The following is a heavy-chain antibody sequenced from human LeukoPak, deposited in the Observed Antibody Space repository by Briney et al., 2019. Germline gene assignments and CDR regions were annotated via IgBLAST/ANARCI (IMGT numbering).Heavy chain of an antibody. J-gene: IGHJ5*02. V-gene: IGHV1-18*01. D-gene: IGHD2-2*01. CDR1: GYTFTSYG. Sequence: ASVKVSCKASGYTFTSYGISWVRQAPGQGLEWMGWISAYNGNTNYAQKLQGRVTMTTDTSTRTAYMELRSLRSDDTAVYYCARDLTMYQLPLPWGGGWFDPWGQGTLVTVSS. CDR3: ARDLTMYQLPLPWGGGWFDP. CDR2: ISAYNGNT.